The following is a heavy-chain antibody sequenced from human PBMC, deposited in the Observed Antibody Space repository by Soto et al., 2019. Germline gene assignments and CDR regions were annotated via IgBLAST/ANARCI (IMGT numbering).Heavy chain of an antibody. D-gene: IGHD2-2*02. Sequence: PGGSLRLSCAASGFTSSIYAMNWVRQAPGKGLEWVSLISGSGDITYYADSVKGRFTISRDNSRNTVYLQMNSLRVEDTAVYYCAKDRNDIVVVPAAINYWGQGTLVTVS. J-gene: IGHJ4*02. CDR3: AKDRNDIVVVPAAINY. CDR2: ISGSGDIT. CDR1: GFTSSIYA. V-gene: IGHV3-23*01.